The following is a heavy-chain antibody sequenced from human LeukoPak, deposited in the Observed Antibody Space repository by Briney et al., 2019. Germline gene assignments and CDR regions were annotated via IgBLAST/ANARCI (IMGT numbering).Heavy chain of an antibody. CDR2: MNPNSGNT. CDR1: GYTFTSYD. Sequence: GASVKVSCKASGYTFTSYDISWVRQATGQGLEWMGWMNPNSGNTGYAQKFQGRVTMTRNTSISTAYMELSSLRSEDTAVYYCARVEQLVFYPWYYYYYMDVWGKGTTVTISS. J-gene: IGHJ6*03. D-gene: IGHD6-13*01. V-gene: IGHV1-8*01. CDR3: ARVEQLVFYPWYYYYYMDV.